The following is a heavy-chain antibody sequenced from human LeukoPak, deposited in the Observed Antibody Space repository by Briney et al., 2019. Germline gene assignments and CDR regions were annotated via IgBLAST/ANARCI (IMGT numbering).Heavy chain of an antibody. CDR2: IDYSGST. CDR3: ARTRVGSSYGPYYFDY. D-gene: IGHD5-18*01. J-gene: IGHJ4*02. V-gene: IGHV4-39*07. Sequence: PSETLSLTCTVSDGSINSTSSYWGWVRQPPGKGLEWIGSIDYSGSTSYNPSLKSRVTISVDTSKNQFSLKLSSVTAADTAVYYCARTRVGSSYGPYYFDYWGQGTLVTVSS. CDR1: DGSINSTSSY.